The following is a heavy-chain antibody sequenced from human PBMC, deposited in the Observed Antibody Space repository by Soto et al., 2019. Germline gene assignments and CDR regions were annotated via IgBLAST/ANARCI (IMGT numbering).Heavy chain of an antibody. CDR2: IYHSGST. CDR3: ARVKSERYFDWLLVHDAFDI. D-gene: IGHD3-9*01. J-gene: IGHJ3*02. Sequence: PSETLSLTCAVSGGSISSSNWWSWVRQPPGKGLEWIGEIYHSGSTNYNPSLKSRVTISVDKSKNQFSLKLSSVTAADTAVYYCARVKSERYFDWLLVHDAFDIWGQGTMVTVSS. CDR1: GGSISSSNW. V-gene: IGHV4-4*02.